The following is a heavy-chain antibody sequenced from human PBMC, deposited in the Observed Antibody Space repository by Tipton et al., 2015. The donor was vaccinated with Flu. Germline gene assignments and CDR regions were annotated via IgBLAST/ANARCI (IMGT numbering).Heavy chain of an antibody. CDR2: ISYDGSIT. J-gene: IGHJ4*02. V-gene: IGHV3-30-3*01. D-gene: IGHD6-19*01. Sequence: AVSGFTLGSYPMHWVRQAPGKGLAWMAVISYDGSITYYADSVKGRCTISRDNSKNTLYLQMNSLRTEDTAVYYCARDNLGEVPGGPIWFDYWGQGTLVTASS. CDR1: GFTLGSYP. CDR3: ARDNLGEVPGGPIWFDY.